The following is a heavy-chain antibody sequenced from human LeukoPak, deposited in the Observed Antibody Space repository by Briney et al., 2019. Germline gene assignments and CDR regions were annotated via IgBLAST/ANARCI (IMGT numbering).Heavy chain of an antibody. Sequence: GGSLRLSCAASGFTFSSYWMSWVRQAPGKGLEWVANIKQDGSEKYYVDSVEGRFTISRDNAKNSLYLQMNSLRAEDTAVYYCATRVGVAGTGCFDYWGQGTLVTVSS. D-gene: IGHD6-19*01. CDR3: ATRVGVAGTGCFDY. CDR1: GFTFSSYW. V-gene: IGHV3-7*01. J-gene: IGHJ4*02. CDR2: IKQDGSEK.